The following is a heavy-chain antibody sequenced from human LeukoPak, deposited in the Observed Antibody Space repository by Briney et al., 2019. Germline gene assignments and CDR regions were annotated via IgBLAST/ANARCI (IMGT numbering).Heavy chain of an antibody. Sequence: SETLSLTCTVSGGSISSSSYYWGWIRQPPGKGLEWIGSIYYSGSTYYNPSLKSRVTISVDTSKNQFSLKLSSVTAADTAVYYCARGGGSQAFYYYGMDVWGQGTTVTVSS. D-gene: IGHD2-15*01. CDR2: IYYSGST. CDR1: GGSISSSSYY. J-gene: IGHJ6*02. CDR3: ARGGGSQAFYYYGMDV. V-gene: IGHV4-39*01.